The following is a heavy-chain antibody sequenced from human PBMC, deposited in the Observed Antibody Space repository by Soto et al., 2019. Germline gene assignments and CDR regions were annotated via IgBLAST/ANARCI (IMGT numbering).Heavy chain of an antibody. CDR1: GDSVSSNSAA. D-gene: IGHD6-19*01. CDR3: ARENEEAVAGTLNAFDI. J-gene: IGHJ3*02. Sequence: SQTLSLTCAISGDSVSSNSAAWNWIRQSPSRGLEWLGRTYYRSKWYNDYAVSVKSRITINPDTSKNQFSLQLNSVTPEDTAVYYCARENEEAVAGTLNAFDIWGKGTMVTVSS. V-gene: IGHV6-1*01. CDR2: TYYRSKWYN.